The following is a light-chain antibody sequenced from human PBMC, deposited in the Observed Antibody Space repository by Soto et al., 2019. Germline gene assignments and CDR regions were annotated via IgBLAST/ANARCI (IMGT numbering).Light chain of an antibody. V-gene: IGKV1-39*01. Sequence: DIQMTQSPSSLSASVGGRVTITCRASQSVSTYLNWYQQKPGKAPNLLIYGASSLQSGVPSRFSGSGSGTDFALTISSLQPEDFATYYCQQSYSTPPWTFGQGTKVEIK. CDR1: QSVSTY. CDR2: GAS. CDR3: QQSYSTPPWT. J-gene: IGKJ1*01.